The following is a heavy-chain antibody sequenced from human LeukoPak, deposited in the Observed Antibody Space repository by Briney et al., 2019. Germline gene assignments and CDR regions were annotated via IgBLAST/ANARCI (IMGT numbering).Heavy chain of an antibody. CDR1: GGSIGSYY. CDR3: ARGHYYGSGSYNY. V-gene: IGHV4-59*01. Sequence: SETLSLTCTVSGGSIGSYYWSWIRQPPGKGLEWIGYIYYSGSTNYNPSLKSRVTISVDTSKNQFSLKLSSVTAVDTAVYYCARGHYYGSGSYNYWGQGTLVTVSS. D-gene: IGHD3-10*01. J-gene: IGHJ4*02. CDR2: IYYSGST.